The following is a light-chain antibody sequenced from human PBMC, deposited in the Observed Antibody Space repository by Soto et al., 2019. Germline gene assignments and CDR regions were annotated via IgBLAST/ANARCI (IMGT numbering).Light chain of an antibody. CDR1: SSDVGGYNY. CDR3: SSYAGVG. Sequence: QSALTQPPSASGSPGQSVTISCTGTSSDVGGYNYVSWYQQHPGKAPKLMIYEVSKRPSGVPDRFSGSKSGNTASLTVSGLQAEDEADYYCSSYAGVGVGGGTKLTVL. CDR2: EVS. V-gene: IGLV2-8*01. J-gene: IGLJ2*01.